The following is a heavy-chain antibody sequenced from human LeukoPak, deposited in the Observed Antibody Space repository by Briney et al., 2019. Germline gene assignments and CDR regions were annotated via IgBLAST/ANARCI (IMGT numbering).Heavy chain of an antibody. D-gene: IGHD2-15*01. Sequence: SETLSLTCTVSGGSISDSGYYWGWIRQPPGKGLEWIGSTYYNGHTYYNPSLKSRVTISVDTSKNQFSLKLTSVTAADTAVFYCARHCSGGSCYIVLDYWGRGSLVTVSS. J-gene: IGHJ4*02. CDR1: GGSISDSGYY. CDR3: ARHCSGGSCYIVLDY. V-gene: IGHV4-39*01. CDR2: TYYNGHT.